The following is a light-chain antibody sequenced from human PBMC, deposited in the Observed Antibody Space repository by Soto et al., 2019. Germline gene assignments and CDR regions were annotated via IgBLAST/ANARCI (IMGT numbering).Light chain of an antibody. CDR3: QQYGNSPYT. CDR2: GAS. V-gene: IGKV3-20*01. Sequence: EIVLTQSPGTLSLSPGERATLSCRASQSVTSSYLAWYQQKPGQAPRLVIYGASSRATGIPDRFSGSGSGTDFTLTISRLEPEDFAVYYCQQYGNSPYTFGQGTKMEI. CDR1: QSVTSSY. J-gene: IGKJ2*01.